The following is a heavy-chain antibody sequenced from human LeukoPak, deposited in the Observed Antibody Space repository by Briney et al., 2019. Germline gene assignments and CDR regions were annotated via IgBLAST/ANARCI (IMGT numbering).Heavy chain of an antibody. J-gene: IGHJ6*02. Sequence: GGSLRLSCAASGFTFSGSAMHWVRQASGKGLEWVGRIRSKANSYATAYAASVKGRFTISRDDSKNTAYLQMNSLKTEDTAVYYCAKHRSLDYYDSSGSYYYYGMDVWGQGTTVTVSS. CDR1: GFTFSGSA. CDR3: AKHRSLDYYDSSGSYYYYGMDV. CDR2: IRSKANSYAT. V-gene: IGHV3-73*01. D-gene: IGHD3-22*01.